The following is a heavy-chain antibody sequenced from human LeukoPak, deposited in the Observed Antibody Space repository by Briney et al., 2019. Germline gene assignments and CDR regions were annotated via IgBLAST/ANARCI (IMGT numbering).Heavy chain of an antibody. J-gene: IGHJ4*02. CDR2: ISGSGGST. V-gene: IGHV3-23*01. CDR1: GFTFSSYA. D-gene: IGHD4-17*01. CDR3: ARDLYDYGDYALYY. Sequence: GGSLRLSCAASGFTFSSYAMSWVRQAPGKGLEWVSAISGSGGSTYYADSVKGRFTISRDNSKNTLYLQMNSLRAEDTAVYYCARDLYDYGDYALYYWGQGTLVTVSS.